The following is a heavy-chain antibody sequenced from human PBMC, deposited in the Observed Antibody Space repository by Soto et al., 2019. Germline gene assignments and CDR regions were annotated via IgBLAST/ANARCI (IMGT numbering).Heavy chain of an antibody. D-gene: IGHD3-10*01. CDR1: GFTFSSYA. Sequence: GGSLRLSCAASGFTFSSYAMSWVRQAPGKGLEWVSAISGSGGSTYYADSVKGRFTISRDNSKNTLYLQMNSLRAEDTAVYYCAKELVRGGYYEDDAFDIWGQGTMVTVSS. V-gene: IGHV3-23*01. CDR3: AKELVRGGYYEDDAFDI. J-gene: IGHJ3*02. CDR2: ISGSGGST.